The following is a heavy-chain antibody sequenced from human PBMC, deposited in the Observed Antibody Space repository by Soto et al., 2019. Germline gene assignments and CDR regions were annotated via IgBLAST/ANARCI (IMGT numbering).Heavy chain of an antibody. V-gene: IGHV4-4*02. CDR1: GGSISSSNW. CDR2: IYHSGST. J-gene: IGHJ4*02. D-gene: IGHD1-26*01. CDR3: ARVSTVGAHYFDY. Sequence: SETLSLTCAVSGGSISSSNWWSWVRQPPGKGLEWIGGIYHSGSTNYNPSLKSRVTISVDKSKNQFSLKLSSVAAADTAVYYCARVSTVGAHYFDYWGQGTRVTVSS.